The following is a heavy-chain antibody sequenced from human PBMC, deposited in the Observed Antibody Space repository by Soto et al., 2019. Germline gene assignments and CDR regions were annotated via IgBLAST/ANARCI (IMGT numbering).Heavy chain of an antibody. CDR2: INHSGST. Sequence: PSETLSLTCAVYGGSFSGYYWSWIRQPPGKGLEWIGEINHSGSTNYNPSLKSRVTISVDTSKNQFSLKLSSVTAADTAVYYCARGRGAVAGVYYGMDVWGQGTTVTVSS. D-gene: IGHD6-19*01. J-gene: IGHJ6*02. CDR1: GGSFSGYY. CDR3: ARGRGAVAGVYYGMDV. V-gene: IGHV4-34*01.